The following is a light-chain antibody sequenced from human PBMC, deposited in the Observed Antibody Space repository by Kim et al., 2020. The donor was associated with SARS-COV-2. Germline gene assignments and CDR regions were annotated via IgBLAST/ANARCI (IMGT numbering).Light chain of an antibody. CDR2: DVS. CDR1: SSDVGCYNH. CDR3: CSYAGSYIFYV. J-gene: IGLJ1*01. V-gene: IGLV2-11*01. Sequence: QSVTTSCPGTSSDVGCYNHVPRYHQHPGKAPKLMIYDVSKRPSGVPDRFSCSKSGNTASLTISGLQAEDEADYYCCSYAGSYIFYVFGTGTKVTVL.